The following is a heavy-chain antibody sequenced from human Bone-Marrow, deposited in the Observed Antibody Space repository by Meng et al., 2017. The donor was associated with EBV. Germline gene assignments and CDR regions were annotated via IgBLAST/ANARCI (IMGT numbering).Heavy chain of an antibody. CDR1: GYTFTSYG. D-gene: IGHD3-22*01. CDR3: ARDYYYDSSGRDFDY. J-gene: IGHJ4*02. Sequence: QVQLVQSGAEVKKPGASVKVSCKASGYTFTSYGNSWVRQAPGQGLEWMGWISAYNGNTNYAQKLKGRVTMTTDTSTSTAYMELRSLRSDDTAVYYCARDYYYDSSGRDFDYWGQGTLVTVSS. V-gene: IGHV1-18*01. CDR2: ISAYNGNT.